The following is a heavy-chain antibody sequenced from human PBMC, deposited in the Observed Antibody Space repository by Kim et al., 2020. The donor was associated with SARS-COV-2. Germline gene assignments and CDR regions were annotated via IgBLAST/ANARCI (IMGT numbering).Heavy chain of an antibody. CDR2: ISGSGGST. V-gene: IGHV3-23*01. Sequence: GGSLRLSCDASGFTFMNYAMTWVRQAPGKGLEWVSAISGSGGSTDYVDSVRGRFTISRDTSKNTVYLQLNSLRAEDTAVYFCAKSVGEYSYYYGLDVWGQGTTVTVSS. CDR3: AKSVGEYSYYYGLDV. CDR1: GFTFMNYA. J-gene: IGHJ6*02. D-gene: IGHD3-10*01.